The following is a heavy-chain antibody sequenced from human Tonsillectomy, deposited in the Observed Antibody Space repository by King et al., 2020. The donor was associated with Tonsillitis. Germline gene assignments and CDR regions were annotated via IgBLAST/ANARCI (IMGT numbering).Heavy chain of an antibody. V-gene: IGHV3-23*04. CDR3: AKTQGYFDL. CDR1: GFTFSSHS. D-gene: IGHD5-18*01. Sequence: EVQLVESGGGLVQPGGSLRLSCAASGFTFSSHSMTWLRQAPGKGLVWVSAITDNGGSTSYADSVKGRFTISRDNSKNTLYLQMNSLRDEDTAVYYCAKTQGYFDLWGLGTLVTVSS. CDR2: ITDNGGST. J-gene: IGHJ5*02.